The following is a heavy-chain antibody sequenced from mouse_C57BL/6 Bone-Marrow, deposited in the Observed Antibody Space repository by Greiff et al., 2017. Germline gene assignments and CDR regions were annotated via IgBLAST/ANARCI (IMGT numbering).Heavy chain of an antibody. CDR3: ARSRLTGFAY. CDR2: IHPNSGST. J-gene: IGHJ3*01. V-gene: IGHV1-64*01. Sequence: VQLKQPGAELVKPGASVKLSCKASGYTFTSYWMHWVKQRPGQGLEWIGMIHPNSGSTNYNEKFKSKATLTVDKSSSTAYMQLSSLTSEDSAVYYCARSRLTGFAYWGQGTLVTVSA. CDR1: GYTFTSYW. D-gene: IGHD4-1*01.